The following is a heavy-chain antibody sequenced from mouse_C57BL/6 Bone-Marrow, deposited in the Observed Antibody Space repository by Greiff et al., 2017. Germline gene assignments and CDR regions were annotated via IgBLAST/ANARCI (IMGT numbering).Heavy chain of an antibody. D-gene: IGHD2-5*01. V-gene: IGHV3-6*01. CDR1: GYSITSGYY. CDR3: ASPPYYSNYWAMDY. Sequence: DVKLQESGPGLVKPSQSLSLTCSVTGYSITSGYYWNWIRQFPGNKLEWMGYISYDGSNNYNPSLKNRISITRDTSKNQFFLKLNSVTTEDTATYYGASPPYYSNYWAMDYWGQGTSVTVSS. J-gene: IGHJ4*01. CDR2: ISYDGSN.